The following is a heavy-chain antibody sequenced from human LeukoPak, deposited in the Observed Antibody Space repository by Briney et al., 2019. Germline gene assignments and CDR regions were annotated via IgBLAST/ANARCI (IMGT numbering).Heavy chain of an antibody. CDR2: TYYRSKWYN. CDR3: ARDRGDYGDYPSYSDYYYYGMDV. V-gene: IGHV6-1*01. Sequence: SQTLSLTCAISGDSVSSNSAAWNWIRQSPSRGLEWLGRTYYRSKWYNDYAVSVKSRITINPDTSKNQFSLQLNSVTPEDTAVYYCARDRGDYGDYPSYSDYYYYGMDVWGQGTTVTVSS. J-gene: IGHJ6*02. CDR1: GDSVSSNSAA. D-gene: IGHD4-17*01.